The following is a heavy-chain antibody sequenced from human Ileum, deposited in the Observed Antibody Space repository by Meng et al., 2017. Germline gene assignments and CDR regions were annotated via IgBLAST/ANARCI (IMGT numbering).Heavy chain of an antibody. J-gene: IGHJ2*01. V-gene: IGHV4-34*01. D-gene: IGHD3-10*01. CDR1: GGSFSGYD. CDR3: ARYGGSGSYWHFDP. Sequence: QVQLQQWGAGLGKPSETLSLTGAVYGGSFSGYDWTWIRQPPGKGLEWIGEIHHSGSTNYNPSLKSRVTMSIDTSKIQFSLELSSVTAADAAVYYCARYGGSGSYWHFDPWGRGTLVTVSS. CDR2: IHHSGST.